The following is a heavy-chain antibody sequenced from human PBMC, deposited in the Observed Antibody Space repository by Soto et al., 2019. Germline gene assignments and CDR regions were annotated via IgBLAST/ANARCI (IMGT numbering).Heavy chain of an antibody. CDR1: GYTFTTYG. CDR3: TREGSAPYYYYSMDA. V-gene: IGHV1-18*01. D-gene: IGHD3-10*01. Sequence: GASVKVSCKASGYTFTTYGISWVRQAPGQGLEWLGWINTHNGNTNYAQSLQGRVIMTADTSTSTAYMELRSLRSDDTAIYYCTREGSAPYYYYSMDAWGQGTTVTVSS. CDR2: INTHNGNT. J-gene: IGHJ6*02.